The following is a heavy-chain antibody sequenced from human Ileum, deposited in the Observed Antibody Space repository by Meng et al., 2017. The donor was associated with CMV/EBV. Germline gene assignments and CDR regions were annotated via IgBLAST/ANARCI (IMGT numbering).Heavy chain of an antibody. D-gene: IGHD6-13*01. J-gene: IGHJ4*02. CDR2: IPVSGDA. CDR3: ATGWGAGHQLVQDF. V-gene: IGHV3-23*01. CDR1: GITFSGYA. Sequence: GESLKISCAASGITFSGYAMNWVRQPPGKGLEWVAGIPVSGDAYHAVSVKGRFTISRDNSKNTLYLQMNSLRAEDTAIYYCATGWGAGHQLVQDFWGRGTLVTVSS.